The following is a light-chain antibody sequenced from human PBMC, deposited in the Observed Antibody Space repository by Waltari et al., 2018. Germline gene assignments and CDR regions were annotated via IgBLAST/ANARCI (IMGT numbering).Light chain of an antibody. J-gene: IGLJ1*01. Sequence: QSALTQPRSVSAAPGHSVTISCTGTSRDVGGYYLVSWYQQHPGKAPKLIIYDVNKRPSGVPHRFSGSKSGNTASLPISGLQAEDEADYYCYSYAGIYTFVFGTGTKVTVL. V-gene: IGLV2-11*01. CDR3: YSYAGIYTFV. CDR1: SRDVGGYYL. CDR2: DVN.